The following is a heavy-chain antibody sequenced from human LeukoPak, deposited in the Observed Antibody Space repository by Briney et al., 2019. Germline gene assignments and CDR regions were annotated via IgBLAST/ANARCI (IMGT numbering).Heavy chain of an antibody. J-gene: IGHJ5*02. D-gene: IGHD6-13*01. CDR3: ARLTASSWRLDP. Sequence: SETLSLTCSVSGGSITDSYWSWIRQSPGKGLEWIGYILNTGSTNYNASLRSRVTISLDTSNNQFSLKLSSATATDTAVYYCARLTASSWRLDPWGQGTLVSVSS. CDR1: GGSITDSY. V-gene: IGHV4-59*08. CDR2: ILNTGST.